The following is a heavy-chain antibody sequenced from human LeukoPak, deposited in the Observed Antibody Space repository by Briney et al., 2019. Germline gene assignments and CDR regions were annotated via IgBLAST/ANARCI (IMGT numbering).Heavy chain of an antibody. D-gene: IGHD2-2*01. CDR2: ISGSGGST. CDR1: GFTFSSYA. Sequence: GGSLRLSCAASGFTFSSYAMSWVRQAPGKGLEWVSAISGSGGSTYYADSVKGRFTISRDNSKNTLYLQMNSLRAEDTAVYYCANPAAAPYYYYGMDVWGQGTTVTVSS. V-gene: IGHV3-23*01. J-gene: IGHJ6*02. CDR3: ANPAAAPYYYYGMDV.